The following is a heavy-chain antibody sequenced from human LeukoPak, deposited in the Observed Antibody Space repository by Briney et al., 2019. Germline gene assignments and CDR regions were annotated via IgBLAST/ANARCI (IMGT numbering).Heavy chain of an antibody. CDR3: AGLSYYDSSAAHY. CDR1: GGSISSSNR. V-gene: IGHV4-4*02. J-gene: IGHJ4*02. Sequence: SGTLSLTCAVSGGSISSSNRWSWVRQPPGKGLEWIGEIYHSGSTNYSPSLKSRVTISVDKSKNQFSLKLSSVTAADTAVYYCAGLSYYDSSAAHYWGQGTLVTVSS. CDR2: IYHSGST. D-gene: IGHD3-22*01.